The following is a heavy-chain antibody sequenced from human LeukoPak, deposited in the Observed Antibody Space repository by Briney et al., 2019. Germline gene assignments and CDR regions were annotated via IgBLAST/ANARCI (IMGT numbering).Heavy chain of an antibody. D-gene: IGHD2-21*02. CDR2: IIPIFGTA. CDR1: GGTFSSYA. Sequence: SVKVSCKASGGTFSSYAISWVRQAPGQGLEWMGRIIPIFGTANYAQKFQGRVTITTDESTSTAYMELSSLRSEDTAVYYCARVSPSYCGGDCYGPHNWFDPWGQGTLVTVSS. J-gene: IGHJ5*02. CDR3: ARVSPSYCGGDCYGPHNWFDP. V-gene: IGHV1-69*05.